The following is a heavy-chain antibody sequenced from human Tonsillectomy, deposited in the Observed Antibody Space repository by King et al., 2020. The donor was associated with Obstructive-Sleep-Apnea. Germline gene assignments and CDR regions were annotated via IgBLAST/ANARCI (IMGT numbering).Heavy chain of an antibody. V-gene: IGHV3-43*01. CDR3: AKEMGTIYFDY. J-gene: IGHJ4*02. CDR2: INWNGYTT. Sequence: VQLVESGAVVVQPGGSLRLSCAASGFSFNDYSMHWVRQAPGKGLEWVSLINWNGYTTYYADSVKGRFTISRDNRQNSLYLQMNSLTNEDTALYYCAKEMGTIYFDYWGQGTLVTVSS. CDR1: GFSFNDYS. D-gene: IGHD7-27*01.